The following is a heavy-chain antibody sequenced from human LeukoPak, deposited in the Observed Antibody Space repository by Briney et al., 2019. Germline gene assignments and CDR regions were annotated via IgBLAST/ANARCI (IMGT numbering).Heavy chain of an antibody. CDR3: ARVGCSGTNCYDGVGRAAWFDP. CDR2: ISYDGNKK. CDR1: GFTFSSYA. Sequence: GGSLRLSCAASGFTFSSYAMHWVRQAPGKGLEWVAVISYDGNKKYYADSVKGRFTISRDNAKNTLYLQMNSLRAEDTAVYYCARVGCSGTNCYDGVGRAAWFDPWGQGTLVTVSS. V-gene: IGHV3-30*04. D-gene: IGHD2-2*01. J-gene: IGHJ5*02.